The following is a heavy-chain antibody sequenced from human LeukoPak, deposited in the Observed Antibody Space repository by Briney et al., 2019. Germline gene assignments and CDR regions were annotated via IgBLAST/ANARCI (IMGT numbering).Heavy chain of an antibody. D-gene: IGHD5-18*01. CDR2: IIPIFGTA. Sequence: ASVKVSCKASGGTFSSYAISWVRQAPGQGLEWMGGIIPIFGTANYAQKFQGRVTITTDESTSTAYMELSSLRSEDTAVYYCAADVDTAMAPRPNLDYWGQGALVTVSS. CDR1: GGTFSSYA. J-gene: IGHJ4*02. V-gene: IGHV1-69*05. CDR3: AADVDTAMAPRPNLDY.